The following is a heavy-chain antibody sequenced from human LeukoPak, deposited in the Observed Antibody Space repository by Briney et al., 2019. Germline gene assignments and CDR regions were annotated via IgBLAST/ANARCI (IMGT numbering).Heavy chain of an antibody. Sequence: SETLSLTCTVSGGSISSYYWSWIRQPPGKGLEWIGYIYYSGSTNYNPSLKSRVTISVDTSKNQFSLKLSSVTAADTAVYYCARQSRNKQWLVRNDAFDIWGQGTMVTVSS. CDR2: IYYSGST. CDR1: GGSISSYY. J-gene: IGHJ3*02. V-gene: IGHV4-59*12. CDR3: ARQSRNKQWLVRNDAFDI. D-gene: IGHD6-19*01.